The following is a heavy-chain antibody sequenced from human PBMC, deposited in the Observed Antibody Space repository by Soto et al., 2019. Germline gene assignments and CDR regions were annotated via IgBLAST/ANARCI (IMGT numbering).Heavy chain of an antibody. V-gene: IGHV4-39*01. D-gene: IGHD3-3*02. CDR3: ASPKIAFYNWFDP. CDR2: IYYSGST. CDR1: GGSISSSSYY. Sequence: QLQLQESGPGLVKPSETLSLTCTVSGGSISSSSYYWGWIRQPPGKGLEWIGSIYYSGSTYYNPYRKILVTISVDTSKNQFSPKLSSVTAAGTAVYYCASPKIAFYNWFDPWGQGTLVTVSS. J-gene: IGHJ5*02.